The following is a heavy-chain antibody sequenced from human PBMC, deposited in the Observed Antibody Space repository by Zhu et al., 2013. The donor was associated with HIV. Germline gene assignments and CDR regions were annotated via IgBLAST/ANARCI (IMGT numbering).Heavy chain of an antibody. CDR3: ARRISVDFYGMDV. Sequence: QVQLVQSGAEVKKPGASVKVSCKASGYTFSSHSMHWVRQAPGQGLEWMGIINPSGGRTNYAQKFQGRVTMTRDTSTSTVYMELRSLRSEDTAVYYCARRISVDFYGMDVWGQGTTVTVSS. CDR2: INPSGGRT. V-gene: IGHV1-46*01. D-gene: IGHD3-9*01. J-gene: IGHJ6*02. CDR1: GYTFSSHS.